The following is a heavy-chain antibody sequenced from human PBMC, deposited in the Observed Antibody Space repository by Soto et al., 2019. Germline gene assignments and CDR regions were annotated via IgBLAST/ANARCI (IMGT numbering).Heavy chain of an antibody. V-gene: IGHV1-8*02. CDR3: ARMVVPTTYFDS. CDR1: GYTFTSYD. D-gene: IGHD3-22*01. J-gene: IGHJ4*02. Sequence: ASVKVSCKASGYTFTSYDINWVRQATGQGLEWMGRMNPNTGKTGYAQKFRGRVTMTRDTSKNTAYMELTSLTSDDTAVYFCARMVVPTTYFDSWGQGTPVTVSS. CDR2: MNPNTGKT.